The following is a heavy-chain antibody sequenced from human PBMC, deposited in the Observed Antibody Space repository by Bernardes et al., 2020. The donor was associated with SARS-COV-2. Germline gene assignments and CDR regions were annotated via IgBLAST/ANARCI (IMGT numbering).Heavy chain of an antibody. CDR1: GFIFSSYE. Sequence: GGSLRLSCAASGFIFSSYEVNWVRQAPGKGLEWVSYISSSGSTIYYADSVKGRFTISRDNAKHSLYLQMNSLRAEDAAVYYCARDRIVVVPAGMDYYYYMDVWGQGPKVTVSS. D-gene: IGHD2-2*01. V-gene: IGHV3-48*03. J-gene: IGHJ6*03. CDR3: ARDRIVVVPAGMDYYYYMDV. CDR2: ISSSGSTI.